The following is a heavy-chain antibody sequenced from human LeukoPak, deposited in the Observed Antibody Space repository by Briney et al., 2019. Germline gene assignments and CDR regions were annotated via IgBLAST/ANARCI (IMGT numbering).Heavy chain of an antibody. CDR2: IYTSGST. J-gene: IGHJ1*01. CDR1: GASISSYY. D-gene: IGHD3-22*01. V-gene: IGHV4-4*07. Sequence: SETLSLTCTVSGASISSYYWSWVRQPAGRGLEWLGRIYTSGSTNYNPSLKSRVTMSVDTSKNQFSLKLSSVTAADTAVYYCASALYYYDSSGYYPNEYFQHWGQGTLVTVSS. CDR3: ASALYYYDSSGYYPNEYFQH.